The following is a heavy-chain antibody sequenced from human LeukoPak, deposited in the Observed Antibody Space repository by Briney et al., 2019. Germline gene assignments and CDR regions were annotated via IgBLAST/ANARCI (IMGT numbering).Heavy chain of an antibody. CDR3: ARDWSSRYHYFDY. Sequence: PGGSLRLFCAASGFTFSSYGMHWVRQAPGKGLEWVAVIWYDGSNKYYADSVEGRFTISRDNSKNTLYLQMNSLRAEDTAVYYCARDWSSRYHYFDYWGQGTLVTVSS. CDR2: IWYDGSNK. CDR1: GFTFSSYG. D-gene: IGHD2-2*01. J-gene: IGHJ4*02. V-gene: IGHV3-33*01.